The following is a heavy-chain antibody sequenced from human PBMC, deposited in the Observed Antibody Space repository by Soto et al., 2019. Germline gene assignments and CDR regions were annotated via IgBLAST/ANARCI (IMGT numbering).Heavy chain of an antibody. CDR2: INPNSGNI. CDR1: GNTFTSYD. CDR3: ARGRASGSYYLLDY. Sequence: ASVKVSCKASGNTFTSYDINWVRQAAGHGPEWMGWINPNSGNIGYAQKFQGRVTMTRDTAIRTAYMEVSRLRSDDTAVYYCARGRASGSYYLLDYWVQGTLVTVSS. D-gene: IGHD3-10*01. V-gene: IGHV1-8*01. J-gene: IGHJ4*02.